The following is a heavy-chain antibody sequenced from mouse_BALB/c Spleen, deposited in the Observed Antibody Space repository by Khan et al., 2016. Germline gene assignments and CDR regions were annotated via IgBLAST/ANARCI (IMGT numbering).Heavy chain of an antibody. CDR3: TPYNDEGCFDV. CDR1: GYTFTDYS. J-gene: IGHJ1*01. D-gene: IGHD2-12*01. V-gene: IGHV9-2-1*01. CDR2: INTETGEP. Sequence: QIQLVQSGPELKKPGETVKISCKASGYTFTDYSMHWVKQAPGKGLKWMGWINTETGEPTFADDFEGRFAFSLETSTSTAFLQINNLKNEDTATXCCTPYNDEGCFDVWGAGTMVTVSS.